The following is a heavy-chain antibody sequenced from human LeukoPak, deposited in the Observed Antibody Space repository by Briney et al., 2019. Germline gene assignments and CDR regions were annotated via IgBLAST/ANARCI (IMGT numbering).Heavy chain of an antibody. J-gene: IGHJ4*02. Sequence: SETLSLTCAVSGGSISSGGYSWSWIRQPPGKGLEWIGYIYHSGSTYYNPSLKSRVTISVDTSNNLFSLKLSSVTAADTAVYYCARTDSSGYYGAYWGQGTLVTVSS. V-gene: IGHV4-30-2*05. CDR3: ARTDSSGYYGAY. CDR2: IYHSGST. CDR1: GGSISSGGYS. D-gene: IGHD3-22*01.